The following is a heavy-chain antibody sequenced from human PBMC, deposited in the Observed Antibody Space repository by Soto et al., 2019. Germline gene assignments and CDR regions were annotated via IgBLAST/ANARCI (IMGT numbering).Heavy chain of an antibody. Sequence: GGSLRLSCAASGFTFSSYAMTWVRQAPGKGLEWVSAISGSGGSTYYADSVKGRFTISRDNSKNTLYLQMNNLRAEDTAVYYCAQTARAVAAAEYFQHWGQGTLVTVSS. CDR2: ISGSGGST. D-gene: IGHD6-19*01. V-gene: IGHV3-23*01. CDR1: GFTFSSYA. CDR3: AQTARAVAAAEYFQH. J-gene: IGHJ1*01.